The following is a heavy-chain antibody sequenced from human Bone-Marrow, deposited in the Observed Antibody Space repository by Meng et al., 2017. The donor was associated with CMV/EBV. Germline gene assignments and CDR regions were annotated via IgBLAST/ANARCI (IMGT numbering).Heavy chain of an antibody. CDR3: ARDHLYGYYFDY. D-gene: IGHD5-18*01. Sequence: QIQLVPSGDEVKKPGASGKVSCKASGYTFTSYGISWVRQAPGQGLEWMGWISAYNGNTNYAQKLQGRVTMTTDTSTSTAYMELRSLRSDDTAVYYCARDHLYGYYFDYWGQGTLVTVSS. CDR1: GYTFTSYG. J-gene: IGHJ4*02. CDR2: ISAYNGNT. V-gene: IGHV1-18*01.